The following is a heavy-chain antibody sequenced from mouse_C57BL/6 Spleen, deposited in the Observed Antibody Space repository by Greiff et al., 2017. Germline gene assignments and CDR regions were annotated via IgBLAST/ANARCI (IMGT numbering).Heavy chain of an antibody. D-gene: IGHD2-4*01. J-gene: IGHJ4*01. V-gene: IGHV1-81*01. CDR3: ARSGDDYDYYAMDY. CDR1: GYTFTSYG. CDR2: IYPRSGNT. Sequence: QVQLQQSGAELARPGASVKLSCKASGYTFTSYGISWVKQRTGQGLEWIGEIYPRSGNTYYNEKFKGKATLTADKSSSTAYMELRSLTSEDSAVYFCARSGDDYDYYAMDYWGQGTSVTVSS.